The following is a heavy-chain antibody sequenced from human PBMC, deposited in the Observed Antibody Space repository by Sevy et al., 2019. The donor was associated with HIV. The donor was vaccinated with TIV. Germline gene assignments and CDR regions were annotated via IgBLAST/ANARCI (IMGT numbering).Heavy chain of an antibody. Sequence: GGSLRLSCAASGFTFSSNDMSWVRQAPGKGLEWVSSISSRGDYTFYADSVKGRFTVSRDNSKNTLYLQMNSLRAEDTAVYYCARGGCSGGSCYDPFDYWGQGTLVTVSS. J-gene: IGHJ4*02. CDR3: ARGGCSGGSCYDPFDY. V-gene: IGHV3-23*01. CDR2: ISSRGDYT. CDR1: GFTFSSND. D-gene: IGHD2-15*01.